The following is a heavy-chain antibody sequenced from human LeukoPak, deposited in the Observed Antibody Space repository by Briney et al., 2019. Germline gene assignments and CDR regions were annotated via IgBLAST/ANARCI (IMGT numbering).Heavy chain of an antibody. CDR1: GYTFTGYY. J-gene: IGHJ4*02. CDR3: ARVVLLWFGESSFDY. D-gene: IGHD3-10*01. Sequence: ASVKVSCKASGYTFTGYYMHWVRRAPGQGLEWMGWINPNSGGTNYAQKFQGRVTMTRDTSISTAYMELSRLRSDDTAVYYCARVVLLWFGESSFDYWGQGTLVTVSS. CDR2: INPNSGGT. V-gene: IGHV1-2*02.